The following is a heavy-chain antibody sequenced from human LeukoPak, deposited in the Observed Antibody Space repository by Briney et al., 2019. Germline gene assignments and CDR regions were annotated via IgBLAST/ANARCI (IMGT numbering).Heavy chain of an antibody. D-gene: IGHD2-21*02. CDR3: AKVTGIVVVTATYLDY. CDR1: GFTFSSYA. CDR2: ISGSGGST. V-gene: IGHV3-23*01. J-gene: IGHJ4*02. Sequence: GGSLRLSCAASGFTFSSYAMSWVRQAPGKGLEWVSAISGSGGSTYYADSVKGRFTISRDNSKNTLYLQMNSLRAEDTAVYYCAKVTGIVVVTATYLDYWGQGTLVTVSS.